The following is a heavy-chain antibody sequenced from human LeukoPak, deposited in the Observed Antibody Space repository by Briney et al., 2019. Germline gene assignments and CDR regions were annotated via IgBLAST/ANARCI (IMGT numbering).Heavy chain of an antibody. D-gene: IGHD6-6*01. CDR2: INTNTGNP. CDR3: ARGLVINRFPTSDFDY. Sequence: ASVKVSCKASGYIFTSYAMNWVRQAPGQGLEWMGWINTNTGNPTYAQGLTGRVIFSLDTSVSTAYLQISSLKAEDTGVYYCARGLVINRFPTSDFDYWGQGTLVTVSS. V-gene: IGHV7-4-1*02. CDR1: GYIFTSYA. J-gene: IGHJ4*02.